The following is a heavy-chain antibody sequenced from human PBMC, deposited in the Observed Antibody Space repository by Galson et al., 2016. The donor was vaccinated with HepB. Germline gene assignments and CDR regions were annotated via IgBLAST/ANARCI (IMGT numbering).Heavy chain of an antibody. J-gene: IGHJ4*02. CDR2: ISWDGTNT. V-gene: IGHV3-43*01. D-gene: IGHD2-15*01. Sequence: SLRLSCAASGFNFDDYTMHWVRQVPGKGLEWISLISWDGTNTFYAASVKGRFTISRDNSKNSLDLQMNSLRSDDTALYYCSREAVVAAMGLDYWGQGTHVTVSS. CDR3: SREAVVAAMGLDY. CDR1: GFNFDDYT.